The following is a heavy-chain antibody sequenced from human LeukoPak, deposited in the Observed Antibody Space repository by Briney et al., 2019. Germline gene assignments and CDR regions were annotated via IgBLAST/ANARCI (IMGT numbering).Heavy chain of an antibody. Sequence: PGGSLRLSCAASGFTFSSYWMSWVRQAPGKGLEWVANIKQDGSERYYVDSVKGRFTISRDNAKNSLYLQMNSLRAEDTAVYYCARSTRRPLWWWAYWGQGTLVTVSS. CDR2: IKQDGSER. CDR1: GFTFSSYW. D-gene: IGHD2-21*01. V-gene: IGHV3-7*01. CDR3: ARSTRRPLWWWAY. J-gene: IGHJ4*02.